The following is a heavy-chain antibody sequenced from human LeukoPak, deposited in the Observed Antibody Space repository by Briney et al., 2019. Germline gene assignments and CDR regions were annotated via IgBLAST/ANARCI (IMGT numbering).Heavy chain of an antibody. J-gene: IGHJ5*01. D-gene: IGHD1-1*01. CDR1: GGSISNDY. V-gene: IGHV4-59*01. Sequence: SETLSLTCSVSGGSISNDYWSWIRLPPGKGLEWIGYINYSGSANYNPALSNRVTISVDTSKNQFSLRLSSVTAADTAVYYCARDRTGNNWFDPWGQGTLVTVSS. CDR3: ARDRTGNNWFDP. CDR2: INYSGSA.